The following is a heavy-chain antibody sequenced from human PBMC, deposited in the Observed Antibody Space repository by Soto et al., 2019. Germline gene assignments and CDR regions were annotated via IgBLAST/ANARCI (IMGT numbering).Heavy chain of an antibody. J-gene: IGHJ6*02. CDR3: ARCLLGYGSGIYYYYGMDV. V-gene: IGHV1-8*01. Sequence: QVQLVQSGAEVKKPGASVKVSCKASGYTFTSYDINWVRQATGQGLEWMGWMNPNSGNTGYAQKFQGRVTMTRNTSISTAYMELSSLRSEDTAVYYCARCLLGYGSGIYYYYGMDVWGQGTTVTVSS. D-gene: IGHD3-10*01. CDR1: GYTFTSYD. CDR2: MNPNSGNT.